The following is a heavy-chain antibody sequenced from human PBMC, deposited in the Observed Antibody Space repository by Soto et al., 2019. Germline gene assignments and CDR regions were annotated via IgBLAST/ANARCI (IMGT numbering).Heavy chain of an antibody. D-gene: IGHD1-1*01. J-gene: IGHJ2*01. Sequence: QVQLVQSGAEVKKPGSSVKVSCKASGGTFSSYAISWVRQAPGQGLEWMGGIIPIFGTANYAQKFQGRVTITADESTSTAYMELSSLRSEDTAVYYCAKTQLERRHQHWYFDLWGRGTLVTVSS. CDR2: IIPIFGTA. CDR1: GGTFSSYA. V-gene: IGHV1-69*01. CDR3: AKTQLERRHQHWYFDL.